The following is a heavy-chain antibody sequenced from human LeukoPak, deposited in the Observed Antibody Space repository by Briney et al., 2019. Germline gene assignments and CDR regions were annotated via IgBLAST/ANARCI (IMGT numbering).Heavy chain of an antibody. CDR1: GFTFSIFA. CDR2: ISGSGGST. CDR3: VRGYSYGWFDP. V-gene: IGHV3-23*01. J-gene: IGHJ5*02. D-gene: IGHD5-18*01. Sequence: GGSLRLSCAASGFTFSIFAMSWVRQAPGKGLEWVSTISGSGGSTYYADSVKGRFTISRDNSKSTLYLQMNSLRAEDTAVYYCVRGYSYGWFDPWGQGTLVTVSS.